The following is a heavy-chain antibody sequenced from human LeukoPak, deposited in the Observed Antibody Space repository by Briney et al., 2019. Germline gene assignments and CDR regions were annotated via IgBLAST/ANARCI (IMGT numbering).Heavy chain of an antibody. V-gene: IGHV4-34*01. D-gene: IGHD5-18*01. J-gene: IGHJ4*02. Sequence: PSETLSLTCAVYGXSFSGYYWNWIRQPPGKGLEWIGEINHFGSTNYNPSLKSQVTISGDTSKKQFSLKVNSVTAADTAVYYCARGYRAPQTFYSYHYFDYWGQGTLVTVSS. CDR2: INHFGST. CDR1: GXSFSGYY. CDR3: ARGYRAPQTFYSYHYFDY.